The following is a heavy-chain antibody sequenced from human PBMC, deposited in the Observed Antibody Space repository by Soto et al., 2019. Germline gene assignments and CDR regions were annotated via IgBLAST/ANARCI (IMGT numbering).Heavy chain of an antibody. J-gene: IGHJ4*02. CDR2: MDPKTDTT. Sequence: QVQRVQSGTEVQKPGASVKISCKASGYIFTSHCIHWVRQAPGQGLEWMGVMDPKTDTTPYPRSFQGRLTMTRDTSTSTVYMDLGSLRPDDTALYYCARDGLRSPFPQHFDSWGQGTLVTVSS. V-gene: IGHV1-46*01. CDR1: GYIFTSHC. CDR3: ARDGLRSPFPQHFDS. D-gene: IGHD1-26*01.